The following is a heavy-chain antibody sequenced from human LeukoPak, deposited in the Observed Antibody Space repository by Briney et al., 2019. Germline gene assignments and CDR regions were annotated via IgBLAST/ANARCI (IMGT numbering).Heavy chain of an antibody. CDR1: GDSSRTNA. CDR2: ISAGSGNT. V-gene: IGHV1-3*01. D-gene: IGHD1-1*01. J-gene: IGHJ5*02. Sequence: ASVKVSCKASGDSSRTNAIVWLRQAPGQRPEWMGWISAGSGNTKYSQTFQDRLTLTRDTAASTAYMELSSLRSEDTAVYYCARNGFNWFDPWGQGTLVTVSS. CDR3: ARNGFNWFDP.